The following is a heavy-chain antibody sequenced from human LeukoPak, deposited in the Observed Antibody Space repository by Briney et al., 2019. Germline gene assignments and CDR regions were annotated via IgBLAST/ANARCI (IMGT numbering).Heavy chain of an antibody. V-gene: IGHV3-21*06. CDR3: ARGRSITLLRGVAMSDGFDI. D-gene: IGHD3-10*01. J-gene: IGHJ3*02. Sequence: TGGSLRLSCSASGFTFSNYGMNWVRQAPGKGLEWVSFTDTSGRYDYYGDSVKGRFTISRDNAKNLLFLQMNGLGAEDTALYYCARGRSITLLRGVAMSDGFDIWGQGAMVAVSS. CDR1: GFTFSNYG. CDR2: TDTSGRYD.